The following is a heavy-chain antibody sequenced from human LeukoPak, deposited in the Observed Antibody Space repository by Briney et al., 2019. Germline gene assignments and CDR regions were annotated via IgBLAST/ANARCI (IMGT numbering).Heavy chain of an antibody. CDR2: IYSGGST. J-gene: IGHJ3*02. CDR3: ARDYDRAFDI. CDR1: GFTVSSNY. Sequence: AGGSLRLSCAASGFTVSSNYMNWVRQAPGKGLEWVSVIYSGGSTYYADSVKGRFTISRRNSKNTLYLQMNSLRAEDTAVYYCARDYDRAFDIWGQGTMVTVSS. V-gene: IGHV3-53*04. D-gene: IGHD3-16*01.